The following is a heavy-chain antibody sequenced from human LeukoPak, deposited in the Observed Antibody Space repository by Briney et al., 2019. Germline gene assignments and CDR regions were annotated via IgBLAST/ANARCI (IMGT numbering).Heavy chain of an antibody. Sequence: GGSLRLSCAASGFTFSSYSMNWVRQAPGKGLEWVSYISSSSSTIYYADSVKGRFTISRDNAKNSLYLQMNSLRAEDTAVYYCAREPWNKYYYYYYMDVWGKGTTVTVSS. CDR1: GFTFSSYS. J-gene: IGHJ6*03. V-gene: IGHV3-48*01. CDR3: AREPWNKYYYYYYMDV. D-gene: IGHD1/OR15-1a*01. CDR2: ISSSSSTI.